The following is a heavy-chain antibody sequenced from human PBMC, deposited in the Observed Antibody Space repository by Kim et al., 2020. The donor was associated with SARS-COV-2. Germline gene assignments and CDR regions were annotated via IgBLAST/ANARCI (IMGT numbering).Heavy chain of an antibody. CDR2: TYYSGST. D-gene: IGHD5-12*01. J-gene: IGHJ4*02. Sequence: SETLSLTCTVPGGSISSYYWCWIRQPPGKGLEWIGYTYYSGSTNYNPSLKTRVTISVDTSKNQFSLKLSSVTAADTAVYYCARVGGYSGYDGIDYWGQGSLVTVSS. V-gene: IGHV4-59*01. CDR3: ARVGGYSGYDGIDY. CDR1: GGSISSYY.